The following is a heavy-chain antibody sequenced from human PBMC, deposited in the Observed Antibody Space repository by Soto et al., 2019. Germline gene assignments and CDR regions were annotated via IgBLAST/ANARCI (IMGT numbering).Heavy chain of an antibody. CDR3: ARDREYNWNYNWFDP. V-gene: IGHV1-18*01. CDR2: ISTHNGNT. D-gene: IGHD1-7*01. CDR1: GYTFTSYG. Sequence: QVQLVQSGAEVKKPGASVKVSCKASGYTFTSYGISWVRQAPGQGLEWMGWISTHNGNTNFTQKLQGRVTMTTDTSTSTAYMELRSLRSDDTAVYYCARDREYNWNYNWFDPWGQGTLVTVSS. J-gene: IGHJ5*02.